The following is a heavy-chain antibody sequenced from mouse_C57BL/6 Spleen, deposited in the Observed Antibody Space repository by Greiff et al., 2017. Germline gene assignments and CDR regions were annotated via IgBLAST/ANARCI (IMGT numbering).Heavy chain of an antibody. CDR1: GYSFTDYN. Sequence: EVKLMESGPELVKPGASVKISCKASGYSFTDYNMNWVKQSNGKSLEWIGVINPNYGTTSYNQKFKGKATLTVDQSSSTAYMQLNSLTSEDSAVYYCARRYYGSIYWYFDVWGTGTTVTVSS. D-gene: IGHD1-1*01. V-gene: IGHV1-39*01. J-gene: IGHJ1*03. CDR2: INPNYGTT. CDR3: ARRYYGSIYWYFDV.